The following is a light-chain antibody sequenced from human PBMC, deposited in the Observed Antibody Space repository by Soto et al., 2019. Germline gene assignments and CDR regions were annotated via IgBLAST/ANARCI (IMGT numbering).Light chain of an antibody. J-gene: IGKJ1*01. Sequence: ENVLTQSPGTLSLSPGERATLSCRASESVSSICVAWYQQKPGQAPTLLIYGASTRATGIPDRFSGSGSGTDFTLTIDRLEPEDFAVYYCQQSLNPKTFGQGTKVDIK. CDR2: GAS. CDR1: ESVSSIC. V-gene: IGKV3-20*01. CDR3: QQSLNPKT.